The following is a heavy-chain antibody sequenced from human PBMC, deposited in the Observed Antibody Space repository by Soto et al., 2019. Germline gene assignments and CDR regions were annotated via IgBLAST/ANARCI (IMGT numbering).Heavy chain of an antibody. J-gene: IGHJ6*02. CDR1: GGTFSSSA. CDR2: IMPIFRIP. CDR3: AGDKDRQQLGGNYYYIMDV. D-gene: IGHD1-1*01. Sequence: QVQLVQSGAEVKKPGSSVKVSCKASGGTFSSSAFSWVRQAPGQGLEWMGGIMPIFRIPDYAQKFQGRVTITADESTSTAYMELSSLRFEDTGVYYCAGDKDRQQLGGNYYYIMDVWGQGTTVTVSS. V-gene: IGHV1-69*12.